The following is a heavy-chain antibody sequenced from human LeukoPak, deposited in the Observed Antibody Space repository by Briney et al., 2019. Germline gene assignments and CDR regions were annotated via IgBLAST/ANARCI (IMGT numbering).Heavy chain of an antibody. CDR1: GFPFSDYW. CDR2: INGDGSST. Sequence: PGGSLRLSCVASGFPFSDYWMHWFRQAPGKGLVWVSRINGDGSSTTYADSVKGRFTISRDNAKNTLHLQMDSLTVEDTAVYYCAVSNWMDPWGQGTLVTVSS. V-gene: IGHV3-74*03. J-gene: IGHJ5*02. CDR3: AVSNWMDP.